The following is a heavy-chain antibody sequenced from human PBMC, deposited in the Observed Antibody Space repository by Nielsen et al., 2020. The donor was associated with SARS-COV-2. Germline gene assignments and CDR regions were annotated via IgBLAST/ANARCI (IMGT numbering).Heavy chain of an antibody. V-gene: IGHV3-11*01. CDR3: ARDVDYYDSSGYWDY. J-gene: IGHJ4*02. Sequence: GESLKISCAASGFTFSDYYMSWIRQAPGKGLEWVSYISSSGSTIYYADSVKGRFTISRDNAKNSLYLQMNSLRAEDTAVYYCARDVDYYDSSGYWDYWGQGTLVTVSS. CDR2: ISSSGSTI. D-gene: IGHD3-22*01. CDR1: GFTFSDYY.